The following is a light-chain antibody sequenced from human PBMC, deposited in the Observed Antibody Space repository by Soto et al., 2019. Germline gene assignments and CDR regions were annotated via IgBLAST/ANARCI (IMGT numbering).Light chain of an antibody. Sequence: DIQLTHSPSVLSASVGYTVTITCRASQALSNYLAWYQQKPGKAPDLLIYSSSTLQSGVPSRFSGSGSETEFSLTTRALQTEDFANYYCQHLSRYPLTFGRGTKVDIK. CDR2: SSS. CDR3: QHLSRYPLT. V-gene: IGKV1-9*01. CDR1: QALSNY. J-gene: IGKJ4*01.